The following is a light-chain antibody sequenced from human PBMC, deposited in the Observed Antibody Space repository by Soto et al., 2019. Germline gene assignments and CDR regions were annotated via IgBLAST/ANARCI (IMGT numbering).Light chain of an antibody. J-gene: IGKJ2*01. V-gene: IGKV1-9*01. CDR1: YDISSS. CDR3: QQLSHYPYT. CDR2: DSS. Sequence: DIQLTHSPSFLTASVEDRATISCRASYDISSSLAWYQQEPGKPPKLLIYDSSTLQTGVPSRFTGSGSGRKFTLTISGLQFGDFATYFCQQLSHYPYTFGQGTKLEI.